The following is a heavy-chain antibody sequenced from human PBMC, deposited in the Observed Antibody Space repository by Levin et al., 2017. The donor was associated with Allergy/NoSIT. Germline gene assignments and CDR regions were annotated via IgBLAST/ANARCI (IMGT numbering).Heavy chain of an antibody. CDR1: GGSISSYY. Sequence: SQTLSLTYTVSGGSISSYYWSWIRQPPGKGLEWIGYIYYSGSTNYNPSLKSRVTISVDTSKNQFSLKLSSVTAADTAVYYCARAYDYGAFDIWGQGTMVTVSS. CDR3: ARAYDYGAFDI. D-gene: IGHD3-3*01. J-gene: IGHJ3*02. V-gene: IGHV4-59*01. CDR2: IYYSGST.